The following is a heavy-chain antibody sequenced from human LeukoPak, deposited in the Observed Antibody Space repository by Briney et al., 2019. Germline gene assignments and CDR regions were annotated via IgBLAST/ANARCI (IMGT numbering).Heavy chain of an antibody. J-gene: IGHJ3*02. CDR3: ARRTYEAFDI. D-gene: IGHD3-3*01. Sequence: SETLSLTCAVSGASISSSNWWTWVRQPPGKGLEWIGEIYHSGSTNYNPSLKSRVTISVDKSKNLFSLKLTSVTAADTAVYYCARRTYEAFDIWGQGTMVTVSS. CDR2: IYHSGST. V-gene: IGHV4-4*02. CDR1: GASISSSNW.